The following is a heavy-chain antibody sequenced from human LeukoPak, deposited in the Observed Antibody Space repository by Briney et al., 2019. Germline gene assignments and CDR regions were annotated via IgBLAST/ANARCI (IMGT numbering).Heavy chain of an antibody. D-gene: IGHD3-10*01. CDR3: ARISLPTYGGSGSYHFDY. CDR1: GGSFSGYY. J-gene: IGHJ4*02. V-gene: IGHV4-34*01. CDR2: INHSGST. Sequence: SETLSLTCAVYGGSFSGYYWSWIRQPPGKGLEWIGEINHSGSTNYNPSLKSRVTISVDTSKNQFSLKLNSVTPEDTAVYYCARISLPTYGGSGSYHFDYWGQGTLVTVSS.